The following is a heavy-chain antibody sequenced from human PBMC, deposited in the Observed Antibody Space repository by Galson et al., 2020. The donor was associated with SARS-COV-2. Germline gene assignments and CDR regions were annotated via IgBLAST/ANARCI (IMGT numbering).Heavy chain of an antibody. J-gene: IGHJ4*02. D-gene: IGHD6-19*01. CDR3: RQFALGAVPIDY. CDR1: GGSMNSGSYY. Sequence: SETLSLTCTVSGGSMNSGSYYWNWIRQPAGKGLEWIGHVFITGTTNYNPSLKSRATISLDTSKNQFSLKLTSVTAADTAVYYCRQFALGAVPIDYWGQGTLGTVSS. V-gene: IGHV4-61*09. CDR2: VFITGTT.